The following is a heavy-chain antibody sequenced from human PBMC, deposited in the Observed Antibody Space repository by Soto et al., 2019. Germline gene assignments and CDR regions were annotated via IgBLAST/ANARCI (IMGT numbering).Heavy chain of an antibody. Sequence: EVQLLESGGGLVQPGGSLRLSCGGSGFTFNSYAMTWVRQAPGKGLELVSAISGSGGTTYYANSVKGRFTISRDQSKETLYLQLNSLRAEDTAIYYCAKDRHYGSGTYSDSYLDYWGQGTLVTVSS. D-gene: IGHD3-10*01. J-gene: IGHJ4*02. CDR2: ISGSGGTT. V-gene: IGHV3-23*01. CDR1: GFTFNSYA. CDR3: AKDRHYGSGTYSDSYLDY.